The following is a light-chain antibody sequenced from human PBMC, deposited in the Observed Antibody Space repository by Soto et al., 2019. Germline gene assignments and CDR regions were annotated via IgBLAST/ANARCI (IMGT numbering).Light chain of an antibody. J-gene: IGKJ5*01. V-gene: IGKV3-20*01. CDR2: GAS. CDR3: QLYASSTREA. Sequence: EIVVTQSPCTLSLSPGERATLSCRASQSVSSTYLAWYQQKPGQAPRLLIYGASSRATGIPDRFSGSGSGTDFTLTISRLEPEDFAVYYCQLYASSTREAFGQGTRLANK. CDR1: QSVSSTY.